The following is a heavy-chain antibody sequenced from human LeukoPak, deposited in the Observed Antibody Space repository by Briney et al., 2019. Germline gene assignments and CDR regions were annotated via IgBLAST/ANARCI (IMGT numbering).Heavy chain of an antibody. V-gene: IGHV3-23*01. J-gene: IGHJ4*02. CDR2: ISGSGGST. Sequence: GGSLRLSCAASGFTFSSYAMSWVRQAPGKGLEWVSAISGSGGSTYYADSVKGRFTISRDNSKNTLYLQMNSLRAEDTAVYYCAKDLAANEYYYDSSGFGDYWGQGTPVTVSS. CDR1: GFTFSSYA. CDR3: AKDLAANEYYYDSSGFGDY. D-gene: IGHD3-22*01.